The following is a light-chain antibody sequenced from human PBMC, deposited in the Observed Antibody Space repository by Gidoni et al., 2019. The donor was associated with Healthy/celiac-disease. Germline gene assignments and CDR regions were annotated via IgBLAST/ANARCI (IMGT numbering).Light chain of an antibody. Sequence: DIQMPRSPSPLSASVGDRVTITCRASQSISSYLNWYQQKPGKAPKLLIYAASSLQSGVPSRFSGSGPGTDFTLTISSLQPEDFATYYCQQSYSTPYTFGQGTKLEIK. J-gene: IGKJ2*01. CDR1: QSISSY. CDR3: QQSYSTPYT. CDR2: AAS. V-gene: IGKV1-39*01.